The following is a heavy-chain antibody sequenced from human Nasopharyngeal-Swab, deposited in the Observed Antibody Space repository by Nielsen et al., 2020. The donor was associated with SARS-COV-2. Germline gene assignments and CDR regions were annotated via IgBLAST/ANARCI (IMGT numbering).Heavy chain of an antibody. CDR2: VNHSGST. J-gene: IGHJ5*02. Sequence: SETLSLTCAVYGGSFSGFYWNWIRQSPGKGLEWIGEVNHSGSTPYNPSLTSRVTISVETSKNQFSLTLTSVTAADTAVYYCARGGLDIAVVRGDYSWFDTWGQGILVTVSS. CDR3: ARGGLDIAVVRGDYSWFDT. V-gene: IGHV4-34*01. CDR1: GGSFSGFY. D-gene: IGHD2-15*01.